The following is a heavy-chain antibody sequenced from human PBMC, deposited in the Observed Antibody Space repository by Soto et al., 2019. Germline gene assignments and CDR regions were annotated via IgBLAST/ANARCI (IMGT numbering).Heavy chain of an antibody. J-gene: IGHJ5*02. Sequence: GGSLRLSCSASAFTFSSYAMHWVRQAPGKGLEYVSAISTNGGSTYYADSVKGRFTISRDNSKNTLYLQMSSLRAEDTAVYYCVKDQGEQLVFWFDPWGQGTLDTVSS. D-gene: IGHD6-6*01. CDR3: VKDQGEQLVFWFDP. CDR2: ISTNGGST. CDR1: AFTFSSYA. V-gene: IGHV3-64D*08.